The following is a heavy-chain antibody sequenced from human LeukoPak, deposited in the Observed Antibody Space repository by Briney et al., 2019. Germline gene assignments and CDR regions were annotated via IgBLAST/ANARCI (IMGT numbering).Heavy chain of an antibody. D-gene: IGHD3-3*01. CDR3: ARELYVLRFLEWSSFDY. CDR2: IYYSGST. J-gene: IGHJ4*02. Sequence: SETLSLTCTVSGGSISSSSYYWGWIRQPPGKGLEWVGSIYYSGSTYYNPSLKSRVTISVDTSKNQFSLKLSSVTAADTAVYYCARELYVLRFLEWSSFDYWGQGTLVTGSS. CDR1: GGSISSSSYY. V-gene: IGHV4-39*07.